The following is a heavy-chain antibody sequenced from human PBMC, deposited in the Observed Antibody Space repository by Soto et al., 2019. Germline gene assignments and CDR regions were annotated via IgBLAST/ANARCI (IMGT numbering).Heavy chain of an antibody. V-gene: IGHV3-9*01. CDR3: AKDKWVRGVIMVAFDI. D-gene: IGHD3-10*01. CDR2: ISWNSGSI. CDR1: GFTFDDYA. Sequence: EVQLVESGGGLVQPGRSLRLSCAASGFTFDDYAMHWVRQAPGKGLEWVSGISWNSGSIGYADSVKGRFTISRDNAKNSLYLQMNSLRAEDTALYYCAKDKWVRGVIMVAFDIWGQGTMVTVSS. J-gene: IGHJ3*02.